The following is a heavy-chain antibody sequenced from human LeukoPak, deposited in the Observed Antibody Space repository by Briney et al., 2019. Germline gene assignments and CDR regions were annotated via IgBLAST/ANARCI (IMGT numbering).Heavy chain of an antibody. J-gene: IGHJ6*03. CDR2: ISGSGGST. CDR3: AREPGIAAAGNYYYYYMDV. V-gene: IGHV3-23*01. Sequence: PGGSLRLSCAASGFTFSSYAMSWVRQAPGKGLEWVSAISGSGGSTYYADSVKGRFTTSRDNAKNSLYLQMNSLRAEDTAVYYCAREPGIAAAGNYYYYYMDVRGKGTTVTVSS. CDR1: GFTFSSYA. D-gene: IGHD6-13*01.